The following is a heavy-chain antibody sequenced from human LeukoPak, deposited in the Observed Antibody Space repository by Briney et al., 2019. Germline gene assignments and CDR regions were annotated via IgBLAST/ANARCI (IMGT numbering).Heavy chain of an antibody. CDR3: AKEKYYGSD. CDR1: GFTFSSYA. CDR2: ISAGGGST. D-gene: IGHD3-10*01. Sequence: AGGSLRLSCAASGFTFSSYAMSWVRQAPGQGLEWVSSISAGGGSTNYADSVKGRFTISRENHKNTLYLQMNSLRAEDTAVYYCAKEKYYGSDWGQGTLVTVSS. V-gene: IGHV3-23*01. J-gene: IGHJ4*02.